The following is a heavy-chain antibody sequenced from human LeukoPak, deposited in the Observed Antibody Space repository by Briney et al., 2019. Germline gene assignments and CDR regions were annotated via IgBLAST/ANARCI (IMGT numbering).Heavy chain of an antibody. CDR3: ARDRYDVDTALYYFDY. D-gene: IGHD5-18*01. CDR1: GGTFSSYA. Sequence: SVKVSCKASGGTFSSYAISWVRQAPGQGLGWMGGIIPIFGTANYAQKFQGRVTITTDESTSTAYMELSSLRSEDTAVYYCARDRYDVDTALYYFDYWGQGTLVTVSS. J-gene: IGHJ4*02. V-gene: IGHV1-69*05. CDR2: IIPIFGTA.